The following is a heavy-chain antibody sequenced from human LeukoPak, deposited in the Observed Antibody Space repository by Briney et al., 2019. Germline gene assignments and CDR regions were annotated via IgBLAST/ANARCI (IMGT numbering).Heavy chain of an antibody. J-gene: IGHJ4*02. CDR1: GFTFSSYA. V-gene: IGHV3-30*04. CDR3: ARDLSYYDSPESNPPGDY. CDR2: ISYDGSSK. D-gene: IGHD3-22*01. Sequence: PGGPLRLSCAASGFTFSSYAMDWVRQAPGKGLEWVAVISYDGSSKYYADSVKGRFTISRDNSKNTLYLQMNSLRAEDTAVYYCARDLSYYDSPESNPPGDYWGQGTLVTVSS.